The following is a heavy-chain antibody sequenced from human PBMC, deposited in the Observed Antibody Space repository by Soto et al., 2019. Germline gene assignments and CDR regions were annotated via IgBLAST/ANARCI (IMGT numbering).Heavy chain of an antibody. CDR1: SGSISSSNW. CDR3: ARAKEDYGDYEWYFDL. V-gene: IGHV4-4*02. D-gene: IGHD4-17*01. J-gene: IGHJ2*01. CDR2: IYHSGST. Sequence: QVQLQESGPGLVKPSGTLSLTCAVSSGSISSSNWWSWVRQPPGKGLEWIGEIYHSGSTNYNPSLKSRVTISVDKSKSQFSLKLSSVTAADTAVYYCARAKEDYGDYEWYFDLWGRGTLVTVSS.